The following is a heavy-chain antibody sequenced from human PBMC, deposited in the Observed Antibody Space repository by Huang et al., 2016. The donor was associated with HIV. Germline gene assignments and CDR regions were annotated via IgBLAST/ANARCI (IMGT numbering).Heavy chain of an antibody. CDR1: GGSIRSDNYY. J-gene: IGHJ4*02. Sequence: QLQLQESGPGLVKPSETLSLTCTVSGGSIRSDNYYWGWIRQPPGKGLGWIGRVYYRGGTYYNPSLKRRGTITVDTSKNHFSLRMRSVTAADTAVYYCARLPGSITMIRGVITDPYWGQGTLVTVSS. V-gene: IGHV4-39*02. CDR2: VYYRGGT. CDR3: ARLPGSITMIRGVITDPY. D-gene: IGHD3-10*01.